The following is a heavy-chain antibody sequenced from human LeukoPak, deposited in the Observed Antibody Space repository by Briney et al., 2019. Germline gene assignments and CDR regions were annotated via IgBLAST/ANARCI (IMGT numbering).Heavy chain of an antibody. CDR3: AHCSGGSCYSRGVDY. CDR2: IVRSGDTT. V-gene: IGHV3-23*01. J-gene: IGHJ4*02. D-gene: IGHD2-15*01. CDR1: GFAFSSFA. Sequence: GGSLRLSCAASGFAFSSFAMTWVRQAPGKGLEWVSTIVRSGDTTYYTDSVKGRFTVSRDNSKNSLYLQMNSPRAEDTAVYYCAHCSGGSCYSRGVDYWGQGTLVTVSS.